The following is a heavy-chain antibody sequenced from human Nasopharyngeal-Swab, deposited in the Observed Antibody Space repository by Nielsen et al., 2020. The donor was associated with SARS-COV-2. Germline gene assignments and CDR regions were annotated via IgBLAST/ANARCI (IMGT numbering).Heavy chain of an antibody. J-gene: IGHJ4*02. D-gene: IGHD6-19*01. CDR2: AGGNDGST. V-gene: IGHV3-23*01. CDR3: AKKYGTRGWYVGLDY. CDR1: GFGFSAFA. Sequence: SCAASGFGFSAFAMSWVRQAPGKGLEWVSAAGGNDGSTFYADSVRGRFTISRDNSKNTLYLQMNSLRAEDTALYYCAKKYGTRGWYVGLDYWGQGTQVTVSS.